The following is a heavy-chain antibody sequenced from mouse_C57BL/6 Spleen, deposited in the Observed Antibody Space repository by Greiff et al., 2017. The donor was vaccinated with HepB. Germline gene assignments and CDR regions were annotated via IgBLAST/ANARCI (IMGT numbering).Heavy chain of an antibody. D-gene: IGHD2-4*01. CDR3: ATQGNYDYPWFAY. CDR2: IYPSDSET. V-gene: IGHV1-61*01. CDR1: GYTFTSYW. Sequence: QVQLQQPGAELVRPGSSVKLSCKASGYTFTSYWMDWVKQRPGQGLEWIGNIYPSDSETHYNQKFKDKATLTVDKSSSTAYMQLSSLTSEDSAVYYCATQGNYDYPWFAYWGQGTLVTVSA. J-gene: IGHJ3*01.